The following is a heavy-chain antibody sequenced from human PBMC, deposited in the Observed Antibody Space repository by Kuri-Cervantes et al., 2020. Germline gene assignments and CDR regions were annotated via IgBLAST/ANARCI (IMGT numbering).Heavy chain of an antibody. CDR3: APRGSYYDRSFYYHLED. J-gene: IGHJ4*03. CDR1: GFSLSTSGVG. D-gene: IGHD3-22*01. V-gene: IGHV2-5*02. Sequence: SGPTLVIPTQTLTLTCTFSGFSLSTSGVGVGWIRQPPGKALEWLALIYWADDKRYSPSLNSRLTITKDTSKTLVVLTMTNMDTVDTARYYYAPRGSYYDRSFYYHLEDWGQGTPVTVSS. CDR2: IYWADDK.